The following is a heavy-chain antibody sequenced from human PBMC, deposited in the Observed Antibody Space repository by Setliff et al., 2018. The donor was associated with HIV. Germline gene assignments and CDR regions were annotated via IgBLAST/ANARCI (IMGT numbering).Heavy chain of an antibody. CDR1: GYSISSGYY. V-gene: IGHV4-38-2*02. CDR2: IYHSGST. Sequence: PSETLSLTCTVSGYSISSGYYWGWIRQPPGKGLEWIGSIYHSGSTYYNPSLKSRVTTSVDTSKNQFSLKLGSVTAADTAMYYCARSKKRGDYYYYYYYMDVWDKGTTVTVSS. J-gene: IGHJ6*03. D-gene: IGHD3-16*01. CDR3: ARSKKRGDYYYYYYYMDV.